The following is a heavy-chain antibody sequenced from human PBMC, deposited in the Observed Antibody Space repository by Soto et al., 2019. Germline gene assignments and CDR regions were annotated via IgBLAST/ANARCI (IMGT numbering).Heavy chain of an antibody. J-gene: IGHJ6*03. CDR2: INAGNGNT. CDR3: ARGIYYYYNYMDL. V-gene: IGHV1-3*01. CDR1: GYTFTSYA. Sequence: QVQLVQSGAEVKKPGASVKVSCKASGYTFTSYAMHWVRQATGQRLEWMGWINAGNGNTKYSQKFQGRVTITRDTSASTAYMELSSLGSEDTAVYYGARGIYYYYNYMDLWGKGTAVTVSS.